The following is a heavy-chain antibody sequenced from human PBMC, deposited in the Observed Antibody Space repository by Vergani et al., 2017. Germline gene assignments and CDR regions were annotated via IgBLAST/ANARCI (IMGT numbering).Heavy chain of an antibody. CDR3: AKSPSDYDFWSGYYTGYYYYYMDV. D-gene: IGHD3-3*01. J-gene: IGHJ6*03. CDR2: ISGSGGST. V-gene: IGHV3-23*01. Sequence: EVQLLESGGGLVQPGGSLRLSCAASGFTFSSYAMSWVRQAPGKGLEWVSAISGSGGSTYYADSVKGRFTISRDNSKNTLYLQTNSLRAEDTAVYYCAKSPSDYDFWSGYYTGYYYYYMDVWGKGTTVTVSS. CDR1: GFTFSSYA.